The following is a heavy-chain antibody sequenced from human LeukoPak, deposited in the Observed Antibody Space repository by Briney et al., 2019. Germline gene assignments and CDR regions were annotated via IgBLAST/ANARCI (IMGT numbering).Heavy chain of an antibody. Sequence: PSETLSLTCTVSGGSISSYYWSWIRQPPGKGLEWIGYIYYSGSTNYNPSLKSRVTISVDTSKNQFSLKLSSVTAADTAVYYCASSGTIVRGVIISWGQGTLVTVSS. CDR1: GGSISSYY. D-gene: IGHD3-10*01. CDR3: ASSGTIVRGVIIS. CDR2: IYYSGST. V-gene: IGHV4-59*01. J-gene: IGHJ5*02.